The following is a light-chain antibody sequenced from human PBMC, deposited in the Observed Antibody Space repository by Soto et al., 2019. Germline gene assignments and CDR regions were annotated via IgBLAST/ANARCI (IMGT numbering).Light chain of an antibody. CDR1: QDISSY. V-gene: IGKV1-9*01. J-gene: IGKJ2*01. CDR3: QQFKSQPYT. Sequence: IQLTQSPSSLSASVGDRVTIACRASQDISSYLAWYQQKPGKAPKLLIHSASTLESGVPTRFSGSGSGTDFSLTISSLRPEDIATYYCQQFKSQPYTFGLGTKLEIK. CDR2: SAS.